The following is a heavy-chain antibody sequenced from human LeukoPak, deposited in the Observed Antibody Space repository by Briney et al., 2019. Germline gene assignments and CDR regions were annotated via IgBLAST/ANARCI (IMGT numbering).Heavy chain of an antibody. D-gene: IGHD6-19*01. CDR3: ARRIAVAGVDI. CDR1: GYIFTSYW. J-gene: IGHJ3*02. CDR2: IYPGDSDT. Sequence: PGASLQISCEGSGYIFTSYWIGWVRQLPGKGLEWMGIIYPGDSDTRYSPSFQGQVTISADKSISTSYLQWSRLKASDTAMYYCARRIAVAGVDIWGQGTMVTVSS. V-gene: IGHV5-51*01.